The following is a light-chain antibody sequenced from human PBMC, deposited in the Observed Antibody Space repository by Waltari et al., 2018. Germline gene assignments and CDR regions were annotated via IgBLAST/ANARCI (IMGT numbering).Light chain of an antibody. CDR3: QRYDDYPPT. Sequence: DIQITQSPSTLSASVGARVTITCRASQSISHWLAWYQQKPGKDPKLLISKASSLEKEVPSRFSGSGSGTEFTLTITNLQPDDFATFYCQRYDDYPPTFGGGTKVEIK. CDR2: KAS. V-gene: IGKV1-5*03. CDR1: QSISHW. J-gene: IGKJ4*01.